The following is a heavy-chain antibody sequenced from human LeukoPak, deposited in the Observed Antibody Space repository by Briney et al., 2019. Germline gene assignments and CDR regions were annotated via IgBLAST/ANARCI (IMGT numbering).Heavy chain of an antibody. J-gene: IGHJ4*02. CDR2: IWYDGSNK. V-gene: IGHV3-33*01. CDR3: ARDDDYSSGWL. D-gene: IGHD6-19*01. Sequence: GGSLRLSCAASGFTFSSYGMHWVRQAPGKGLEWVAVIWYDGSNKYYADSVKGRFTISRDNSKNTLYLQMNSLRAEDTAVYYCARDDDYSSGWLWGQGTLVTVSS. CDR1: GFTFSSYG.